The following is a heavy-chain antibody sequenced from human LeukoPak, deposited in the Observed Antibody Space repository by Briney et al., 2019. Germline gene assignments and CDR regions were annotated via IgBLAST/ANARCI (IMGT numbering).Heavy chain of an antibody. CDR3: ALLYYYDSSGSYFDY. CDR1: GFSLSTSGVG. J-gene: IGHJ4*02. V-gene: IGHV2-5*02. Sequence: SGPTLVKPTQTLTLTCTFSGFSLSTSGVGVGWIRQPPGKALEWLALIYWDDDKRYSLSLKSRLTIAKDTSKNQVVLTMTNMDPVDTATYYCALLYYYDSSGSYFDYWGQGTLVTVSS. D-gene: IGHD3-22*01. CDR2: IYWDDDK.